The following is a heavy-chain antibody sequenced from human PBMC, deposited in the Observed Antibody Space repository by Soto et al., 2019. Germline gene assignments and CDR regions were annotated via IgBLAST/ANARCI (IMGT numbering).Heavy chain of an antibody. V-gene: IGHV2-5*01. J-gene: IGHJ4*02. CDR2: IFWNDDR. D-gene: IGHD3-10*01. Sequence: QITLTESGPTLVRPTQTLTLTCTFSGFSLTTSGVGVGWIRQPPGKAPEWLALIFWNDDRRYSPTLRNRITITKDTSKNQVVLMMTNMDPVDTATYYCARRRVGPGWIYGSPSYYWDYWGQGTLVTVSS. CDR1: GFSLTTSGVG. CDR3: ARRRVGPGWIYGSPSYYWDY.